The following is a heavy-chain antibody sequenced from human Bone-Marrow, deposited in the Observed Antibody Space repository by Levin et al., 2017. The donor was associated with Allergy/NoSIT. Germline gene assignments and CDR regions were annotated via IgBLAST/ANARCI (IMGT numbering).Heavy chain of an antibody. V-gene: IGHV3-74*03. Sequence: GGSLRLSCAASGFTFRNFWMHWVRQVPGKGLVWVSSINDGGSSTEYADSVKGRFTMSRDDAKNTAYLEMNSLRVEDTAVYYCASTLYDILTGLYGLDVWGQGTSVTVSS. CDR2: INDGGSST. J-gene: IGHJ6*02. D-gene: IGHD3-9*01. CDR3: ASTLYDILTGLYGLDV. CDR1: GFTFRNFW.